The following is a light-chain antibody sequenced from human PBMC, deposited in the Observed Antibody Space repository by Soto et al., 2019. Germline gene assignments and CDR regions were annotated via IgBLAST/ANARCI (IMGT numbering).Light chain of an antibody. J-gene: IGKJ4*01. CDR2: GAS. CDR3: QQYGSSPRLT. CDR1: QSVSSSY. V-gene: IGKV3-20*01. Sequence: EIVLTQSPGTLSLSPGERATLSCRASQSVSSSYLAWYQQNPGQAPRLLIYGASSRATGIPDRFSGSGSGTDFTLTISRLEPEDCAVYYCQQYGSSPRLTFGGGTKVEIK.